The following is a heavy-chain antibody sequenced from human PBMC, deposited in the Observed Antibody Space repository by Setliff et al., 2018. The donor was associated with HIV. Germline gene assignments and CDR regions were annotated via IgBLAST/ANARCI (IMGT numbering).Heavy chain of an antibody. CDR2: INIYTGDR. CDR3: ARESSASRTPPLH. CDR1: GYTFAGYG. J-gene: IGHJ4*02. V-gene: IGHV1-18*01. D-gene: IGHD2-15*01. Sequence: ASVKVSCKASGYTFAGYGIHWGRQAPGQGLEWVGWINIYTGDRTYADNFQYRVTMIAYTSTSTVYMELRHLRSDDTAVYYCARESSASRTPPLHWGQGTLVTVSS.